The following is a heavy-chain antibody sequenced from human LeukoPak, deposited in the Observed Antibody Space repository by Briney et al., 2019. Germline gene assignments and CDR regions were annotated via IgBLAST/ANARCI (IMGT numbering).Heavy chain of an antibody. D-gene: IGHD6-13*01. J-gene: IGHJ4*02. Sequence: GGSLRLSCAASGFTFSSYAMTWVRQAPGKGLEWVSAISGSGGSTYYADSMKGRFTISRDNSKNTLYLQMNSLRAEDTAVYYCAKDIIAAAGTGLDYWGQGTLVTVSS. CDR2: ISGSGGST. CDR1: GFTFSSYA. CDR3: AKDIIAAAGTGLDY. V-gene: IGHV3-23*01.